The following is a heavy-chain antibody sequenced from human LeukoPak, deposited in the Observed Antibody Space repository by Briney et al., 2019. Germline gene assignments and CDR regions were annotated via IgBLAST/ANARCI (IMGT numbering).Heavy chain of an antibody. CDR2: ISGSGDST. V-gene: IGHV3-23*01. D-gene: IGHD1-1*01. CDR3: AKGHSAHGTGFDG. Sequence: PGGSLRLSCAASGITFTNFGMSWVRQAPGKGLEWVSGISGSGDSTYYADSVKGRFTISRDNFKNTLYLQMNSLRVEDTAVYYCAKGHSAHGTGFDGWGQGTLVTVSS. J-gene: IGHJ4*02. CDR1: GITFTNFG.